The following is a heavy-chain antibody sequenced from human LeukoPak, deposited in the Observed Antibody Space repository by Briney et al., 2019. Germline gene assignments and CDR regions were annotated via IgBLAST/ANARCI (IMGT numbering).Heavy chain of an antibody. CDR3: ARDYGVGATSDY. CDR2: ISTSSRYI. D-gene: IGHD1-26*01. Sequence: PGGPLRLSCSASGFTFSSYNMIWLRQPPGKGRDGASSISTSSRYIYYADSVKGRFTISRDNAKNSLFLQMDSLRAEDTAVYYCARDYGVGATSDYWGKGTLVTVSS. V-gene: IGHV3-21*01. J-gene: IGHJ4*02. CDR1: GFTFSSYN.